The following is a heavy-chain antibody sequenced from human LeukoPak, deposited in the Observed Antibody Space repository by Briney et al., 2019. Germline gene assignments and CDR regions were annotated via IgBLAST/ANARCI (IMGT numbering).Heavy chain of an antibody. V-gene: IGHV3-33*06. CDR3: AKDEDYDSSGSSVD. CDR1: GFTFSSYG. CDR2: IWYDGSNK. Sequence: GRPLRLSCAASGFTFSSYGMHWVRQAPGKGLEWVAVIWYDGSNKYYADSVKGRFTFSRDNSKSTLYLQMNSLRAGDTAVYYCAKDEDYDSSGSSVDWGRGTLVTVSS. D-gene: IGHD3-22*01. J-gene: IGHJ4*02.